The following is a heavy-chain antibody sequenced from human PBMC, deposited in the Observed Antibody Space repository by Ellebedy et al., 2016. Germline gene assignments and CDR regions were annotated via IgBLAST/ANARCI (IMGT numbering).Heavy chain of an antibody. J-gene: IGHJ4*02. D-gene: IGHD4-17*01. V-gene: IGHV3-23*01. CDR2: ISGGGDIT. CDR3: AKDRDDAGDFVFDS. Sequence: GGSLRLSXVASGFAFRNFFMTWVRQAPGGGLEWVSTISGGGDITVSADSVKGRFTISRDNSRNTLYLQMNSLRAEDTAVYYCAKDRDDAGDFVFDSWGQGTLVTVSS. CDR1: GFAFRNFF.